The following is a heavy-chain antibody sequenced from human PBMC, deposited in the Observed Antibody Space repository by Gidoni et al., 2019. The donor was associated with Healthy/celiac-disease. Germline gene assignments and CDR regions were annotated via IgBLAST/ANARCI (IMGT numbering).Heavy chain of an antibody. CDR1: GFTVSSNY. D-gene: IGHD3-9*01. CDR3: AKGRRDLSGYYLDAFDI. Sequence: EVQLVETGGGLIQPGGSLRLSCAASGFTVSSNYMSWVRQAPGKGLEWVSVIYSGGSTYYADSVKGRFTISRDNSKNTLYLQMNSLRAEDTAVYYCAKGRRDLSGYYLDAFDIWGQGTMVTVSS. J-gene: IGHJ3*02. V-gene: IGHV3-53*02. CDR2: IYSGGST.